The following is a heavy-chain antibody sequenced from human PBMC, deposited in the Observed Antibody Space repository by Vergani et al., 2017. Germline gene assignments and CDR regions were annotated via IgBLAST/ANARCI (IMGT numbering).Heavy chain of an antibody. J-gene: IGHJ4*02. CDR1: GFTFSGSA. CDR3: TRQAGATSHGGL. Sequence: VQLVESGGGLVQPGGSLKLSCAASGFTFSGSAMHWVRQASGKGLEWVGRIRSKANSYATAYAASVKGRVTISRDDSKNTAYLQMNSLKTEDTAVYYWTRQAGATSHGGLWGQGNLGTVSS. V-gene: IGHV3-73*01. D-gene: IGHD1-26*01. CDR2: IRSKANSYAT.